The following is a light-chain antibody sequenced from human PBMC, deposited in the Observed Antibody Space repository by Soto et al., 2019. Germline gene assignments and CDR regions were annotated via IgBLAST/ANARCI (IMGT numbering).Light chain of an antibody. CDR2: EGR. CDR3: LSYGKV. CDR1: NSGVVNYEY. J-gene: IGLJ1*01. Sequence: QSALSQPASVSGSPGQSINISCTGINSGVVNYEYVSWYQQFPDKAPKLIIYEGRERPSGVSDRFSGSKSDNAASLTISALQAEDEAAYFCLSYGKVFGTGTKVTVL. V-gene: IGLV2-23*01.